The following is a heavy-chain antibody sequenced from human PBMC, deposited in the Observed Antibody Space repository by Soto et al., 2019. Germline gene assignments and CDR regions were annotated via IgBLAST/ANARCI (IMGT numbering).Heavy chain of an antibody. CDR1: GFPLITYG. Sequence: GSLRLSCAASGFPLITYGMTCFLQAPGKGLEWVSAITGTGGNTYYVDSVKGRFTSSRDNSKNMLYLQVNSLRVEDTAVYYCARIRGYWYGLDVWGQGTTVTVSS. J-gene: IGHJ6*02. CDR3: ARIRGYWYGLDV. V-gene: IGHV3-23*01. CDR2: ITGTGGNT.